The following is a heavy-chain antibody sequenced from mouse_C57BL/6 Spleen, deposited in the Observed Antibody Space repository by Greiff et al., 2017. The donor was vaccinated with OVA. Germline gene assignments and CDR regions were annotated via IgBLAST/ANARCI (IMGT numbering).Heavy chain of an antibody. V-gene: IGHV1-55*01. Sequence: QVQLQQPGAELVNPGASVKMSCKASGYTFTSYWITWVKQRPGQGLEWIGDIYPGSGSTNYNEKFKSKATLTVDTSSSTAYMQLSSLTSEDSAVYYGASGPSYYYGSSPPSYWGQGTLVTVSA. CDR2: IYPGSGST. CDR1: GYTFTSYW. D-gene: IGHD1-1*01. CDR3: ASGPSYYYGSSPPSY. J-gene: IGHJ3*01.